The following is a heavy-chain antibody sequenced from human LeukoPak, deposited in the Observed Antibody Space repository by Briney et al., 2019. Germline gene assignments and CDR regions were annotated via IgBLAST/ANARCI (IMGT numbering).Heavy chain of an antibody. D-gene: IGHD6-13*01. V-gene: IGHV4-4*07. CDR3: AREGYSSSWSPFDY. CDR1: SGSISTYY. Sequence: SETLSLTCTVSSGSISTYYWSWIRQPAGKGLEWIGRFYSSVSTNYNPSLKSRITMSVDTSKNQFSLKLSSVTAADTAVYYCAREGYSSSWSPFDYWGQGTLVTVSS. J-gene: IGHJ4*02. CDR2: FYSSVST.